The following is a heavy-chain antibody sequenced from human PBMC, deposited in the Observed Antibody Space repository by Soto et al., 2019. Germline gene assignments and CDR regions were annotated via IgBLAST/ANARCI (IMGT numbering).Heavy chain of an antibody. CDR2: INPSGGST. D-gene: IGHD6-19*01. V-gene: IGHV1-46*01. J-gene: IGHJ4*01. CDR1: GYTFTSYY. Sequence: ASVKVSCKASGYTFTSYYMHWVRQAPGQGLEWMGIINPSGGSTSYAQKFQGRVTITRDTSASTAYMELRSLGSEDTAVYYCARDLLQQWLVPSTFFDYWGHGSLVTVSS. CDR3: ARDLLQQWLVPSTFFDY.